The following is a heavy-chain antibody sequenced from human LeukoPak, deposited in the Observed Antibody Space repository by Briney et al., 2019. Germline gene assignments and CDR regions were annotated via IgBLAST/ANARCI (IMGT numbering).Heavy chain of an antibody. D-gene: IGHD3-10*01. J-gene: IGHJ6*02. CDR3: ARARITETRYYYYGMDV. CDR1: GFTFSSYE. V-gene: IGHV3-48*03. Sequence: GGSLRLSCAASGFTFSSYEMNWVRQAPGKGLEWVSYISSSGSTIYYTDSVKGRFTISRDNAKNSLYLQMNSLRAEDTAVYYCARARITETRYYYYGMDVWGQGTTVTVSS. CDR2: ISSSGSTI.